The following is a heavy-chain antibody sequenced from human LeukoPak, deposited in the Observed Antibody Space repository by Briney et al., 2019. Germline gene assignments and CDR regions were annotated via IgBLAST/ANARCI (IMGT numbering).Heavy chain of an antibody. V-gene: IGHV4-30-4*01. D-gene: IGHD3-22*01. J-gene: IGHJ4*02. CDR1: GGSISSGDYY. CDR3: ARVRIDYYDSSGYCFDY. CDR2: IYYSGST. Sequence: PSETLSLTCTVSGGSISSGDYYWSWIRQPPGKGLEWIGYIYYSGSTYYNPSLKSRVTISVDTSKNQFSLKLSSVTAADTGVYYCARVRIDYYDSSGYCFDYWGQGTLVTVSS.